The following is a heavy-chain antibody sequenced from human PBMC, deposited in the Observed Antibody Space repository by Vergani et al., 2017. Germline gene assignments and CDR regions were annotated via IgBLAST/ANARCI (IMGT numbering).Heavy chain of an antibody. Sequence: EVQLLESGGGLVQPGGSRRLSCAGAGFTFDTYTMAYVRQAPGKGLEWVATISSGGGDIFYAESVKGRFTISRDNSKNTLFLQMNSLKDEDPAVYYCTTAWGLYYLHGEYFQYWGRGTLVSVSS. CDR1: GFTFDTYT. CDR3: TTAWGLYYLHGEYFQY. D-gene: IGHD3-10*01. CDR2: ISSGGGDI. V-gene: IGHV3-23*01. J-gene: IGHJ1*01.